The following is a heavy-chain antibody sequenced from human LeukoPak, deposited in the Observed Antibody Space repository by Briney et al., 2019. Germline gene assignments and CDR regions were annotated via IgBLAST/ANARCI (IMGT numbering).Heavy chain of an antibody. CDR2: INDSGST. CDR3: ARGKGCSGGSCYSGDSYYFDY. Sequence: SETLSLTCAVYGGSFSGYYWSWIRQPPGKGLEWIGEINDSGSTNHNPSLKSRVTISVDTSKNQFSLKLSSVTAADTAVYYCARGKGCSGGSCYSGDSYYFDYWGQGTLVTVSS. D-gene: IGHD2-15*01. CDR1: GGSFSGYY. J-gene: IGHJ4*02. V-gene: IGHV4-34*01.